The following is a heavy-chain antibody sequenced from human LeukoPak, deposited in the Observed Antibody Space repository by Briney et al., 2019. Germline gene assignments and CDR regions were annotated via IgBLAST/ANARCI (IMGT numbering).Heavy chain of an antibody. J-gene: IGHJ4*02. D-gene: IGHD3-22*01. CDR1: GFTFDDYA. CDR2: ISWNSDDI. CDR3: AKVCLPYPSSGYYDY. V-gene: IGHV3-9*03. Sequence: GGSLRLSCAASGFTFDDYAMHWVRQAPGKGLEWVSGISWNSDDIGYADSVKGRFTISRDNAKNSLYLQMNSLRAEDMALYYCAKVCLPYPSSGYYDYWGQGTLVTVSS.